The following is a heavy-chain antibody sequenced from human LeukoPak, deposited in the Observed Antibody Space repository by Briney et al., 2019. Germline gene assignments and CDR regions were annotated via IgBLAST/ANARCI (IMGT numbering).Heavy chain of an antibody. CDR3: ASLRRYSSSWYWFDP. CDR1: GGSISSHY. Sequence: SETLSLTCTVSGGSISSHYWSWIRQPPGKGLEWIGYIYYSGSTNYNPSLKSRVTISVDTSKNQFSLKLSSVTAADTAVYYCASLRRYSSSWYWFDPWGQGTLVTVSS. CDR2: IYYSGST. D-gene: IGHD6-13*01. J-gene: IGHJ5*02. V-gene: IGHV4-59*11.